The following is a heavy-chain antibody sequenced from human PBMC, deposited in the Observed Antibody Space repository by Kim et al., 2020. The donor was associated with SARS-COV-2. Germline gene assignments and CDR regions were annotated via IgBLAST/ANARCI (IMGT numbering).Heavy chain of an antibody. CDR1: GFTFSSYA. V-gene: IGHV3-23*01. CDR2: ISGSGGTT. D-gene: IGHD3-22*01. CDR3: AEGDSSYYDRVYCY. J-gene: IGHJ4*02. Sequence: GGSLRLSCAASGFTFSSYAMSWVRQTPGKGLEWVSTISGSGGTTYYADSVKGRFTISRDNSKNTLYLQMNSLRAEDTAIYYCAEGDSSYYDRVYCYWGQGTLVTVSS.